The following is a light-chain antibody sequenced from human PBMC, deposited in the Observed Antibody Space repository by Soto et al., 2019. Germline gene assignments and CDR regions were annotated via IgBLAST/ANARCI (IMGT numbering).Light chain of an antibody. CDR2: DVS. V-gene: IGLV2-14*03. CDR3: SSYTTSSTPV. CDR1: SSDVGAYNY. J-gene: IGLJ2*01. Sequence: QSALTQPASVSGSPGQSIAISCTGTSSDVGAYNYVSWYQQHPGKAPKLMVYDVSNRPLGVSDRFSGSKSGNTASLTVSGLQPEDEADYYCSSYTTSSTPVFGGGTKVTVL.